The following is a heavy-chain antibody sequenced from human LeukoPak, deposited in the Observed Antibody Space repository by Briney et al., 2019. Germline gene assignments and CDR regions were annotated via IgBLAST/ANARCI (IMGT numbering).Heavy chain of an antibody. CDR1: GYTFTSYG. D-gene: IGHD5-18*01. V-gene: IGHV1-18*01. CDR2: ISAYNGNT. J-gene: IGHJ4*02. Sequence: ASVKVSCKASGYTFTSYGISWVRQAPGQGLEWMGWISAYNGNTNYAQKLQGRVTMTTDTSTSTAYMELRSLRSDDTAVYYCARAIRGYSYGDANDYWGQGTLVTVPS. CDR3: ARAIRGYSYGDANDY.